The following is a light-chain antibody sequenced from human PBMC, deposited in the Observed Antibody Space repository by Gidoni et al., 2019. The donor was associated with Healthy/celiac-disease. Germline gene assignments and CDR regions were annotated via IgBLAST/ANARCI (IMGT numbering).Light chain of an antibody. V-gene: IGLV3-1*01. CDR2: QDS. J-gene: IGLJ2*01. CDR3: QAWDSSTEV. Sequence: SYELPQPPPGSVSPGQTASITCSGDKLGDKYACWYQQKPGQSPVLVIYQDSKRPSGIPERFSGSNSGNTATLTISGTQAMDEADYYCQAWDSSTEVFGGGTKLTVL. CDR1: KLGDKY.